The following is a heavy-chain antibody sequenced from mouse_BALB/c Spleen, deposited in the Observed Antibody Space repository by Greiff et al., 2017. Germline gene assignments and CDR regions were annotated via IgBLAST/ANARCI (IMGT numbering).Heavy chain of an antibody. CDR3: ARKYGNPYYFDY. V-gene: IGHV3-6*02. CDR2: ISYDGSN. CDR1: GYSITSGYY. J-gene: IGHJ2*01. Sequence: EVKLMESGPGLVKPSQSLSLTCSVTGYSITSGYYWNWIRQFPGNKLEWMGYISYDGSNNYNPSLKNRISITRDTSKNQFFLKLNSVTTEDTATYYCARKYGNPYYFDYWGQGTTLTVSS. D-gene: IGHD2-10*02.